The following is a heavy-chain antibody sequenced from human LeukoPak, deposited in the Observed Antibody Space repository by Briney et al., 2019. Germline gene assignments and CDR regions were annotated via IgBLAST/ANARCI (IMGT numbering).Heavy chain of an antibody. Sequence: SETLSLTCTVSGGSISSHYWSWIRQPPGKGLEWIGYIYYSGSTNYNPSLKSRATISVDTSKNQFSLKLSSVTAADTAVYYCARGEGQPYFDYWGQGTLVTVSS. CDR2: IYYSGST. CDR3: ARGEGQPYFDY. V-gene: IGHV4-59*11. CDR1: GGSISSHY. J-gene: IGHJ4*02. D-gene: IGHD6-13*01.